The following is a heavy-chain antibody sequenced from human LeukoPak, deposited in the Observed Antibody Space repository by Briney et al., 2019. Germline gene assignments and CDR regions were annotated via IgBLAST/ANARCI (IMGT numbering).Heavy chain of an antibody. Sequence: GGSLRLSCAASGFTFSSYWMHWVRQAPGSGLVWVSRIHSDGIVTSYADSVRGRFTISRDNAKSTVYLHMNSLRAEDTAVYYCARGGSTYADYWGQGTLVTVSS. J-gene: IGHJ4*02. CDR2: IHSDGIVT. CDR3: ARGGSTYADY. V-gene: IGHV3-74*01. D-gene: IGHD1-26*01. CDR1: GFTFSSYW.